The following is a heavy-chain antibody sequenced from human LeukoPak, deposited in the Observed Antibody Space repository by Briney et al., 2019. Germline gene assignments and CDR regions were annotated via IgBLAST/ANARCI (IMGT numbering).Heavy chain of an antibody. D-gene: IGHD3-10*01. J-gene: IGHJ4*02. Sequence: GRSLRLSCAASGFTFSNFGMHWVRQAPGEGPEWVAVIWHDGRNQHYADSVKGRFTISRDNSKGTLYLQMNSLRVEDTAVYYCARQTGTYDLDYWGQGTLVTVSS. CDR1: GFTFSNFG. CDR3: ARQTGTYDLDY. CDR2: IWHDGRNQ. V-gene: IGHV3-33*01.